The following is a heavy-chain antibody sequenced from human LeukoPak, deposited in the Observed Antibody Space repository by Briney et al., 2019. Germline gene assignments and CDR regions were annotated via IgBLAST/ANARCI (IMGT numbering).Heavy chain of an antibody. V-gene: IGHV3-21*01. Sequence: GGSLRLSCAASGFTFSIYSMNWVRQAPGKGLEWVSSISSSSSYIYYADSVKGRFTISRDNAKNSLYLQMNSLRAEDTAVYYCARDGTVAGHNDAFDIWGQGTMVTVSS. CDR2: ISSSSSYI. CDR3: ARDGTVAGHNDAFDI. J-gene: IGHJ3*02. D-gene: IGHD1-26*01. CDR1: GFTFSIYS.